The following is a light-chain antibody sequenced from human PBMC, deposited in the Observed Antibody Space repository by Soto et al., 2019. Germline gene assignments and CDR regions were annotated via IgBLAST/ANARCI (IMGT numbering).Light chain of an antibody. CDR1: SSDVGGYNY. Sequence: QSVLTQPASVSGSPGQSITISCTGTSSDVGGYNYVSWYQQHPGKAPKLMIYDVSNWPSGVSNRFSGSKSGNTASLTISGLQAEDEADYYCSSYTSSSIPDVFGTGTKLTVL. J-gene: IGLJ1*01. V-gene: IGLV2-14*01. CDR2: DVS. CDR3: SSYTSSSIPDV.